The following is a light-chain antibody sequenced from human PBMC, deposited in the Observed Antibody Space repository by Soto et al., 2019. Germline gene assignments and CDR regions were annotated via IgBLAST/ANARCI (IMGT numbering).Light chain of an antibody. Sequence: DIQMTQSPSSLSASVGDSFSITCRASQNINNYLNWYQQIPGKAPKLLIYAAPSLQSGVPSRFSGSGSGTHFTLTISSLQPVDFATYYCQQTYSSPLTFGGGTKVDIK. CDR1: QNINNY. J-gene: IGKJ4*01. V-gene: IGKV1-39*01. CDR3: QQTYSSPLT. CDR2: AAP.